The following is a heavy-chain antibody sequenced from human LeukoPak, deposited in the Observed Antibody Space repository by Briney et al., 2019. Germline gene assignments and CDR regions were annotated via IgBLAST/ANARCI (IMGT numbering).Heavy chain of an antibody. D-gene: IGHD2-15*01. Sequence: ASVKLSCTASVYAFTDDSLQGGRQAPEQGVECVGWINPKNGGKNYAQKFQGRVTMSRDTYISTAFLELSKLTSDDTAVYCCVRDYCSGGSCFFDYWGQGTLVRVSS. CDR2: INPKNGGK. CDR1: VYAFTDDS. V-gene: IGHV1-2*02. CDR3: VRDYCSGGSCFFDY. J-gene: IGHJ4*02.